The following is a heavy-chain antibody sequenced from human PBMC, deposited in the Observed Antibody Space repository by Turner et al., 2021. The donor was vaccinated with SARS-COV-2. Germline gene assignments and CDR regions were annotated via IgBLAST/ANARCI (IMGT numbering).Heavy chain of an antibody. V-gene: IGHV3-23*01. CDR2: ISGSGGST. Sequence: EVQLLESGGGLVQHGGSLRLSCAASGFTFSSYAMNWGRQAPGKGLEWVLAISGSGGSTFYADSVKGRFTISRDNSKNTRYLQMNSLRAEDTAVYYCAKDPGVSSGPVLEYFQHWGQGTLVTVSS. CDR1: GFTFSSYA. J-gene: IGHJ1*01. CDR3: AKDPGVSSGPVLEYFQH. D-gene: IGHD6-19*01.